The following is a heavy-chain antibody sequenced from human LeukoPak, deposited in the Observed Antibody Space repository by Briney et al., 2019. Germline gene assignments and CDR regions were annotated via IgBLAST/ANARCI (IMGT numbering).Heavy chain of an antibody. CDR1: GGTFSSYT. J-gene: IGHJ5*02. CDR2: IIPILGIA. D-gene: IGHD2-15*01. CDR3: ARDEDGYCSGGSCYPGGWFDL. V-gene: IGHV1-69*04. Sequence: SVKVSCKASGGTFSSYTISWVRQAPGQGLEWMGRIIPILGIANYAQKFQGRVTITADKSTSTAYMELSSLRSEDTAVYYCARDEDGYCSGGSCYPGGWFDLWGQGTLVTVSS.